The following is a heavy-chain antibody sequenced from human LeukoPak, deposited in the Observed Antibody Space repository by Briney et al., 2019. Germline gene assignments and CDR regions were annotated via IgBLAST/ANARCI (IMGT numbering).Heavy chain of an antibody. CDR1: GGSISSYY. J-gene: IGHJ3*02. CDR3: AREWGGRFSGSYVHDAFDI. D-gene: IGHD1-26*01. CDR2: IYYSGST. Sequence: SETLSLTCTVSGGSISSYYWSWIRQPPGKGLEWIGYIYYSGSTNYNPSLKSRVTISVDTSKNQFSLKLSSVTAADTGVYYCAREWGGRFSGSYVHDAFDIWGQGTMVTVSS. V-gene: IGHV4-59*01.